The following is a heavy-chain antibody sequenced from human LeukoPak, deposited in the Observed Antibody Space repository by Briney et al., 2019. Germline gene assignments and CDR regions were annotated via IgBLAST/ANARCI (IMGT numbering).Heavy chain of an antibody. J-gene: IGHJ4*02. V-gene: IGHV3-21*01. CDR1: GFTFSTYS. CDR3: AREYSGSFQYYFDF. D-gene: IGHD1-26*01. Sequence: GGSLRLSCAASGFTFSTYSMNWVRQAPGKGLEWVSSISSSGSYIYYADSVKGRFTISRDNAKKSLYLQINSLRAEDTAVYYCAREYSGSFQYYFDFWGQGTLATVSS. CDR2: ISSSGSYI.